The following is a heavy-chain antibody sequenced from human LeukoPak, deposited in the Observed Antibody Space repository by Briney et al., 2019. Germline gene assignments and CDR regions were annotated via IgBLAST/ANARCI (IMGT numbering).Heavy chain of an antibody. V-gene: IGHV4-59*08. Sequence: SETLSLTCTVSGGSISSYYWSWIRQPPGKGLEWIGYIYYSGSTNYNPSLKSRVTISVDTSKNQFSLKLSSVTAADTAVYYCARHYPYYYDSSGYYSPWFDYWGQGTLVTVSS. CDR3: ARHYPYYYDSSGYYSPWFDY. J-gene: IGHJ4*02. CDR1: GGSISSYY. CDR2: IYYSGST. D-gene: IGHD3-22*01.